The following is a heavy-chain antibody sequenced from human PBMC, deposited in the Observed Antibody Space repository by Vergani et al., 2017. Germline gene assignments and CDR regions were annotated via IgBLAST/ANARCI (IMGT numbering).Heavy chain of an antibody. CDR3: ARVMYRDEASTGYRLEGMDI. Sequence: QVQLQESGPGLVKPSETLSLTCTVSNDSVSNTFYYWGWIRQTPGKGLEWIGSIYYSGSTYYNPSLESRVTMSVDTSKNQFSLKLRSVTAADPAVYFCARVMYRDEASTGYRLEGMDIWGQGTTVTISS. D-gene: IGHD3-9*01. V-gene: IGHV4-39*07. J-gene: IGHJ6*02. CDR2: IYYSGST. CDR1: NDSVSNTFYY.